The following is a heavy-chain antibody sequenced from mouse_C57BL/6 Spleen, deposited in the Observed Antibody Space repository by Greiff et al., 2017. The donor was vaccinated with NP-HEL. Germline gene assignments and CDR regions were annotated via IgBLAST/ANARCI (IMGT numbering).Heavy chain of an antibody. CDR3: AQIYYYGNYFDY. Sequence: QVQLQQSGAELVKPGASVKISCKASGYAFSSYWMNWVKQRPGKGLEWIGQIYPGDGDTNYNGKFKGKATLTADKSSSTAYMQLSSLTSEDSAVYFCAQIYYYGNYFDYWGQGTTLTVSS. CDR2: IYPGDGDT. J-gene: IGHJ2*01. V-gene: IGHV1-80*01. CDR1: GYAFSSYW. D-gene: IGHD1-1*01.